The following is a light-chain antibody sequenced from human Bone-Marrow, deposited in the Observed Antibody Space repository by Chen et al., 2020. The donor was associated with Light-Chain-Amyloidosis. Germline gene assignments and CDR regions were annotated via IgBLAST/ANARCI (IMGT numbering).Light chain of an antibody. V-gene: IGLV2-14*01. CDR1: SSDVGGDNH. CDR3: SSYTITNTLV. CDR2: EVT. J-gene: IGLJ1*01. Sequence: QSALTPPASVSGPPGQSITISCTRTSSDVGGDNHVSWYQQHPDKAPKLMIYEVTNRPSWVPDRFSGSKSDNTASLTISGLQTEDEADYFCSSYTITNTLVFGSGTRVTVL.